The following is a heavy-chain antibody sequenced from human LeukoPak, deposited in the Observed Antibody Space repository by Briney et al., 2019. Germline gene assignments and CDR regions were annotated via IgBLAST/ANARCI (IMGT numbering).Heavy chain of an antibody. V-gene: IGHV3-11*01. CDR2: ISSSGSTI. Sequence: PGGSLRLSCAASGFTFSSYWMSWIRQAPGKGLEWVSYISSSGSTIYYADSVKGRFTISRDNAKNSLYLQVNSLRAEDTAVYYCARAGQPRDGYIYWYFDLWGRGTLVTVSS. CDR1: GFTFSSYW. D-gene: IGHD5-24*01. CDR3: ARAGQPRDGYIYWYFDL. J-gene: IGHJ2*01.